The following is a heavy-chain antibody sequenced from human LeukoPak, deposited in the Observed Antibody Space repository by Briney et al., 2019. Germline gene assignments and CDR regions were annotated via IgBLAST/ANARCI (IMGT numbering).Heavy chain of an antibody. CDR3: AKGYPPMTTVTLPFDY. CDR2: ISGSGTTI. V-gene: IGHV3-48*03. CDR1: GFTFSSYA. D-gene: IGHD4-17*01. J-gene: IGHJ4*02. Sequence: GGSLRLSCAASGFTFSSYAMTWVRQAPGKGLEWVSYISGSGTTILYADSVRGRFTISRDDAKNSLYLQMNSLRAEDTAVYYCAKGYPPMTTVTLPFDYWGQGTLVTVSS.